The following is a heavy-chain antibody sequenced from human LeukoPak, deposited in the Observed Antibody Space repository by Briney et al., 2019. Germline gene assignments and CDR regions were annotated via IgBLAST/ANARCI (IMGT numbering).Heavy chain of an antibody. CDR3: ARTTPDTLHGIAVAGTPYYFDY. V-gene: IGHV4-39*07. CDR1: GGSISSSTYY. Sequence: SETLSLTCTVSGGSISSSTYYWGWVRQPPGKGLEWIGSMYYSGSTYYNPSLKSRVTMSVDTSKNQFSLKLSSVTAADTAVYYCARTTPDTLHGIAVAGTPYYFDYWGQGTLVTVSS. J-gene: IGHJ4*02. D-gene: IGHD6-19*01. CDR2: MYYSGST.